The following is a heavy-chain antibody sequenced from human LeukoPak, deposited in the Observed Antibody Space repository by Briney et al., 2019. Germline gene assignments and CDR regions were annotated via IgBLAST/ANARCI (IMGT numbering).Heavy chain of an antibody. CDR1: GGSISSYY. Sequence: SETLSLTCTVSGGSISSYYWSWIRQPPGKGLEWIGYIYYSGSTNYNPSLKSRVTISVDTSKNQFSLKLSSVTAADTAVYYCARLQFLSGGYYAFDPWGQGSQVSVSS. CDR2: IYYSGST. D-gene: IGHD3-3*01. J-gene: IGHJ5*02. CDR3: ARLQFLSGGYYAFDP. V-gene: IGHV4-59*12.